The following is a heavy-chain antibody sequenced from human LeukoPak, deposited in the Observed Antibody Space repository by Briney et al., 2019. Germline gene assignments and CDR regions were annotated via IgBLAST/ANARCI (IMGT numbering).Heavy chain of an antibody. CDR2: IDPDSGGT. Sequence: ASVKVSCKASGYTFTDYYIHWMRQAPGQGLEWVGCIDPDSGGTKYAQKFQGRVTMTRDTSISTAYMEMSSLRSDDTAVYYCAREYYDTSGTKYALDIWGQGPTVTVSS. V-gene: IGHV1-2*02. D-gene: IGHD3-22*01. J-gene: IGHJ3*02. CDR3: AREYYDTSGTKYALDI. CDR1: GYTFTDYY.